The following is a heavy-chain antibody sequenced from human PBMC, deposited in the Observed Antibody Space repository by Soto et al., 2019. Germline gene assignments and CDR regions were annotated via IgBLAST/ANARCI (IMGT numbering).Heavy chain of an antibody. CDR2: IRSKANSYAT. D-gene: IGHD4-17*01. V-gene: IGHV3-73*02. Sequence: EVQLVESGGGLVQPGGSLKLSCAASGFTFSGSSMHWVRQAPGKGLEWVGRIRSKANSYATAYAASVKGRFTSYRDDSKITAYLQINSLKTGGTAVYYWTRPDSVTSHRGQGTLGPVSS. J-gene: IGHJ4*02. CDR3: TRPDSVTSH. CDR1: GFTFSGSS.